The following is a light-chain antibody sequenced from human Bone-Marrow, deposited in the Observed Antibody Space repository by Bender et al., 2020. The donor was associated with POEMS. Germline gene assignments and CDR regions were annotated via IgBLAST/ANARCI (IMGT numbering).Light chain of an antibody. V-gene: IGLV1-44*01. J-gene: IGLJ3*02. Sequence: QSVLTQPPSASGTPGQRVTISCSGSSSNIGTNPVNWYQQHPGKAPKLLIYEGSERPSGVSNRFSGSKSGNTASLTISDLQPEDEAVYYCSSYGSTWTFDWVFGGGTTLTVL. CDR3: SSYGSTWTFDWV. CDR2: EGS. CDR1: SSNIGTNP.